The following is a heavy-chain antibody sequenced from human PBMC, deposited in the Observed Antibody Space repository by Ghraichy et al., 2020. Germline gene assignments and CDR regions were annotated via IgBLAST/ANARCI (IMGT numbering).Heavy chain of an antibody. Sequence: SQTLSLTCAVYGGSFSGYYWSWIRQPPGKGLEWIGEINHSGSTNYNPSLKSRVTISVDTSKNQFSLKLSSVTAADTAVYYCARVNYYDSSGYYFYYYYYMDVWGKGTTVTVSS. CDR2: INHSGST. CDR3: ARVNYYDSSGYYFYYYYYMDV. V-gene: IGHV4-34*01. J-gene: IGHJ6*03. D-gene: IGHD3-22*01. CDR1: GGSFSGYY.